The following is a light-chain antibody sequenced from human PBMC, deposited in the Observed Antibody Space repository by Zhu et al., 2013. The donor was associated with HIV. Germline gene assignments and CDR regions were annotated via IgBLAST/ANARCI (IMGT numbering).Light chain of an antibody. J-gene: IGKJ5*01. CDR3: QQYNSYSPIT. Sequence: DIQMTQSPSSLSASVGDRVTITCRASRDIGNDLGYQQKPGKAPKRLIYAASNLQSGVPSRFSGSGSGTAFTLTISSLQPDDFATYYCQQYNSYSPITFGQGTRVDIK. CDR2: AAS. V-gene: IGKV1-17*01. CDR1: RDIGND.